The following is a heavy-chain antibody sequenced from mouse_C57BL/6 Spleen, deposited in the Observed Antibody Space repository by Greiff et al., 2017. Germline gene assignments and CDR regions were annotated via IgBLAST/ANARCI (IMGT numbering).Heavy chain of an antibody. CDR2: INPNNGGT. V-gene: IGHV1-18*01. Sequence: EVQLQQSGPELVKPGASVKIPCKASGYTFTDYNMDWVKQSHGKSLEWIGDINPNNGGTIYNQKFKGKATLTVDKSSSTAYMELRSLTSEDTAVYYCARRSTMVTTRAMDYWGQGTSVTVSS. D-gene: IGHD2-2*01. CDR1: GYTFTDYN. J-gene: IGHJ4*01. CDR3: ARRSTMVTTRAMDY.